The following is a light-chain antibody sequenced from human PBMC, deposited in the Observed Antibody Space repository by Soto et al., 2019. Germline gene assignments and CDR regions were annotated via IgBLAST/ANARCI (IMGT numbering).Light chain of an antibody. CDR2: KAS. CDR1: HSIGSW. J-gene: IGKJ2*01. Sequence: DIQMTQSPSTLSASVGDRVTITCRATHSIGSWLAWYQQNPGKAPKLLIYKASSLESWVPLRFSGSVSGTEFTRTIRRLQPDGFATYYCQQYDNDSGYTFGQGTKL. CDR3: QQYDNDSGYT. V-gene: IGKV1-5*03.